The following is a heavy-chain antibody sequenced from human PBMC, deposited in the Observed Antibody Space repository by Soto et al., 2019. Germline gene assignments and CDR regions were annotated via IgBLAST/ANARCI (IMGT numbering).Heavy chain of an antibody. CDR3: TRDRDQLLPSYGMDV. D-gene: IGHD2-2*01. CDR2: ISSSSSYI. CDR1: GFIFSSYS. J-gene: IGHJ6*02. V-gene: IGHV3-21*01. Sequence: GGSLRLSCAASGFIFSSYSMNWVRQAPGKGLEWVSSISSSSSYIYYADSVKGRFTISRDNAKNSLYLQMNSLRAEDTAVYYCTRDRDQLLPSYGMDVWGQGTTVTVSS.